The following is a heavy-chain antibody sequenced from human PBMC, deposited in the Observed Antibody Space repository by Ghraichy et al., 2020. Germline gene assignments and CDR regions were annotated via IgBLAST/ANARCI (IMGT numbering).Heavy chain of an antibody. Sequence: GGSLRLSCAASGFTFSTSWMNWVRQTPGKGLQWVAGTNDDGSEKYYADSVKGRFTISRDNAVNSLYLEMNSLRAEDTAVYYCVRDREYSTFDYWGQGTLVTVSS. CDR2: TNDDGSEK. CDR3: VRDREYSTFDY. V-gene: IGHV3-7*01. J-gene: IGHJ4*02. CDR1: GFTFSTSW. D-gene: IGHD6-6*01.